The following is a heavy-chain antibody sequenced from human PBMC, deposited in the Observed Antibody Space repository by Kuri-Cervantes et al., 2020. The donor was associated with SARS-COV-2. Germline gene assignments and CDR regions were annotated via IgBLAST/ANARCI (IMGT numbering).Heavy chain of an antibody. CDR2: IGTAGDT. D-gene: IGHD3-3*01. V-gene: IGHV3-13*03. CDR1: GFTFSSYD. J-gene: IGHJ2*01. CDR3: ARVFYDFWSGYPHWYFDL. Sequence: GGSLRLSCAACGFTFSSYDMHWVRQATGKGLEWVSAIGTAGDTYYPGSVKGQFTISRENAKNSLYLQMNSLRAGDTAVYYCARVFYDFWSGYPHWYFDLWGRGTLVTVSS.